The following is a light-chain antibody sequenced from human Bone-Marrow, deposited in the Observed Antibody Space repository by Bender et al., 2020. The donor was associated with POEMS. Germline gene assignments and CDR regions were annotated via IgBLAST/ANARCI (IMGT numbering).Light chain of an antibody. V-gene: IGLV1-44*01. CDR2: SSH. Sequence: QSVLTPPPSASGTPGQRVTISCSGGSSNIGAHAVNWYQHLPGTAPKLLIYSSHRRPSGVPDRFSGSKSGTSASLAISGLQSEDEADYYCAVWDDSLNGWVFGGGTKLTVL. J-gene: IGLJ3*02. CDR3: AVWDDSLNGWV. CDR1: SSNIGAHA.